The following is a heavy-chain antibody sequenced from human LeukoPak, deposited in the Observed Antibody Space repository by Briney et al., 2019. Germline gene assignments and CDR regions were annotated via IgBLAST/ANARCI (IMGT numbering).Heavy chain of an antibody. J-gene: IGHJ5*02. CDR1: GGSISSGDYY. CDR2: IYYSGST. V-gene: IGHV4-30-4*01. D-gene: IGHD3-22*01. Sequence: SSQTPSLTCTVSGGSISSGDYYWSWIRQPPGKGLEWIGYIYYSGSTYYNPSLKSRVTISVDTSKNQFSLKLSSVAAADTAVYYCARANYYDSSGYQFPSFDPWGQGTLVTVSS. CDR3: ARANYYDSSGYQFPSFDP.